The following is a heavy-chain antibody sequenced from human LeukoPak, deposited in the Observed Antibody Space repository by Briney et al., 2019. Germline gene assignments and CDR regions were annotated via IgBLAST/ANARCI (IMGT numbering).Heavy chain of an antibody. J-gene: IGHJ4*02. CDR1: GFTFSNAW. CDR3: TTFNLFSYFFDF. D-gene: IGHD2/OR15-2a*01. V-gene: IGHV3-15*01. CDR2: IKSKTDGGTT. Sequence: GGSLTLSCAASGFTFSNAWMSWVRQAPGKGLEWVGHIKSKTDGGTTDYAAPVKGRFTISRDDSKGTLYLQMNTLKTEDTAIYYCTTFNLFSYFFDFWGQGTLVTVSS.